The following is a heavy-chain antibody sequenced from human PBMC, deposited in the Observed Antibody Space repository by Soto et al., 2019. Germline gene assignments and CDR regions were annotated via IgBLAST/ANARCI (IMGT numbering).Heavy chain of an antibody. CDR1: GGSIGGHD. V-gene: IGHV4-59*08. Sequence: SETLSLTCSVSGGSIGGHDWSWIRQPPGKGLEWIGCITYSGTMNYNPSLQSRVTISNDTPKNQFSLTLTSVTAADTAVYYCATLTTAVSSWGQGTLVTVSS. J-gene: IGHJ5*02. CDR2: ITYSGTM. CDR3: ATLTTAVSS. D-gene: IGHD1-1*01.